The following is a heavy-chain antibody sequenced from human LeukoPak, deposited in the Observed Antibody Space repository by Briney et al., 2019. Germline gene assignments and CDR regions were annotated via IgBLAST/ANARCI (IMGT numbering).Heavy chain of an antibody. D-gene: IGHD3-10*01. CDR1: GYTFTSYD. Sequence: ASVKVSCKASGYTFTSYDISWVRQAPGQGLEWMGWINTNNGNTNYVKRLQGRVTMTTDTSTTTAYMELRSLISDDTAVYYCAREREETYGSGSYTFDHWGQGTLVTVSS. CDR2: INTNNGNT. V-gene: IGHV1-18*01. CDR3: AREREETYGSGSYTFDH. J-gene: IGHJ4*02.